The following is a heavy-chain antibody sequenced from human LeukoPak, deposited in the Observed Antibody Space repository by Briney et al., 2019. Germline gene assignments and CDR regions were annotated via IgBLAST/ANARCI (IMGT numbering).Heavy chain of an antibody. CDR1: GFTFSSYA. CDR2: ISGSGGST. V-gene: IGHV3-23*01. J-gene: IGHJ6*03. CDR3: VKDGGSAYYDFWSGYYYYMDV. Sequence: GGSLRLSCAASGFTFSSYAMSWVRQAPGKGLDWVSAISGSGGSTYYADSVKGRFTISRDNSKNTLYLQMNSLRAEDTAVYYCVKDGGSAYYDFWSGYYYYMDVWGKGTTVTVSS. D-gene: IGHD3-3*01.